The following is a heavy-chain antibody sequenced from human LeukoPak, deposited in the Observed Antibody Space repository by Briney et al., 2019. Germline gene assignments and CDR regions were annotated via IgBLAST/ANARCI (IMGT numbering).Heavy chain of an antibody. V-gene: IGHV4-39*01. D-gene: IGHD5-12*01. Sequence: PSETLSLTCTVSGGSISSSSFYWGWIRQPPGKGLEWIGNIYYSGSTYYNPSLKSRVTIFVDTSKNQFSLKLSSVTAADTAVYYCARRDGYNTLDAFDIWGPGTMVTVSS. CDR2: IYYSGST. CDR1: GGSISSSSFY. CDR3: ARRDGYNTLDAFDI. J-gene: IGHJ3*02.